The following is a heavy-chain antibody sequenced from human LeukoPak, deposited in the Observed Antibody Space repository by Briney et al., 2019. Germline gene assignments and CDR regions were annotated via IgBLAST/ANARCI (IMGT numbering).Heavy chain of an antibody. V-gene: IGHV3-30*18. J-gene: IGHJ4*02. D-gene: IGHD3-22*01. CDR1: GFTFSSYG. Sequence: PGGSLRLSCAASGFTFSSYGMHWAHQAPGKGLEWVAVISYDGSNKYYADSVKGRFTISRDNSKNTLYLHMNSLRADDTAIYYCAKDRTTMTNYFDYWGQGTLVTVSS. CDR3: AKDRTTMTNYFDY. CDR2: ISYDGSNK.